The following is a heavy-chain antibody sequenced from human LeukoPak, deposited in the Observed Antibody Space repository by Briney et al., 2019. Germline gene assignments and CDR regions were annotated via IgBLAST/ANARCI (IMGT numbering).Heavy chain of an antibody. D-gene: IGHD1-14*01. V-gene: IGHV3-11*01. CDR1: GFTFSDYY. J-gene: IGHJ6*02. CDR3: ARAALDSRNYYYGLDV. CDR2: IKSSSGPK. Sequence: GGSLRLSCAASGFTFSDYYMSWIRQAPGKGLEWVSYIKSSSGPKYYVDSVKGRFTISRDNAKNSLYLQMNSLRAEDTAVYYCARAALDSRNYYYGLDVWGQGPRSPSP.